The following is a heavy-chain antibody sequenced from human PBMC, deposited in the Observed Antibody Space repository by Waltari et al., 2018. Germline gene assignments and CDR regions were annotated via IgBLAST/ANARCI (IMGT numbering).Heavy chain of an antibody. J-gene: IGHJ4*02. CDR2: ISCNSADI. V-gene: IGHV3-23*01. Sequence: EVQLLQSGGGLVQPGGSLRLSCEASGFTFSIHAMTWVRQAPGKGLEWGSIISCNSADIYYADSVKGRFTISRDNSRNTLYLQMNSVRAEDTAVYYCAKDRGYEFPYYSDCWGQGTLVTVSS. D-gene: IGHD6-13*01. CDR1: GFTFSIHA. CDR3: AKDRGYEFPYYSDC.